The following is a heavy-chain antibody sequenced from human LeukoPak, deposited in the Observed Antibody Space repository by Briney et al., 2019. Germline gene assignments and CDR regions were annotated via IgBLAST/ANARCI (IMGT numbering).Heavy chain of an antibody. J-gene: IGHJ4*02. CDR3: TRDHCSGANCQIAFDY. V-gene: IGHV3-74*01. Sequence: HPGGSLRLSCAASGFIFSSYWMHWVRQTPGKGLVWVSRINTDGSRTTYADSVKGRFTIPRDNAKNTLYLQMNSLRAEDTAVYYCTRDHCSGANCQIAFDYWGQGSLVTVSS. CDR2: INTDGSRT. CDR1: GFIFSSYW. D-gene: IGHD2-15*01.